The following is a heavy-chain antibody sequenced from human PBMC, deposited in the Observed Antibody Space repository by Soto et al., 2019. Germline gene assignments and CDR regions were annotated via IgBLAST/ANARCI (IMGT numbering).Heavy chain of an antibody. CDR1: GFIFTNYA. CDR2: IGGRGNSA. CDR3: VREGRGSFDF. D-gene: IGHD5-12*01. Sequence: GGSLRLSCAASGFIFTNYAMNWVRQAPGKGLEWVSVIGGRGNSAYYTDSVQGRFTISRDNSKNTLSLQMSSLTADDTAIYYCVREGRGSFDFWGRGTMVTVSS. J-gene: IGHJ3*01. V-gene: IGHV3-23*01.